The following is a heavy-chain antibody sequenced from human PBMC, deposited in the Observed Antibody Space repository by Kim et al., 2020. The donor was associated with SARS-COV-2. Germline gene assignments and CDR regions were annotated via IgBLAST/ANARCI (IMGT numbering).Heavy chain of an antibody. V-gene: IGHV3-43*02. CDR3: AKDICSSGWYRCYYGMDV. CDR1: GFTFDDYA. Sequence: GGSLRLSCAASGFTFDDYAMHWVRQAPGKGLEWVSLISGDGGSTYYADSVKGRFTISRDNSKNSLYLQMNSLRTEDTALYYCAKDICSSGWYRCYYGMDVWGQGTTVTVSS. CDR2: ISGDGGST. J-gene: IGHJ6*02. D-gene: IGHD6-19*01.